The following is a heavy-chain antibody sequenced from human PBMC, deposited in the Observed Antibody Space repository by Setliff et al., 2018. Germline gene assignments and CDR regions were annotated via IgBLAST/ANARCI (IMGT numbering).Heavy chain of an antibody. D-gene: IGHD2-15*01. CDR1: GYNFINYW. CDR3: ARVVGADGIGIDY. V-gene: IGHV5-51*01. Sequence: GETLKISCKGSGYNFINYWIGWVRQMPGKGLELMGIIYPSDSDIRYSPSFQGQVTISADKSISTAYLQWSSLKASGTATYYCARVVGADGIGIDYWGQGTVVTVSS. CDR2: IYPSDSDI. J-gene: IGHJ4*02.